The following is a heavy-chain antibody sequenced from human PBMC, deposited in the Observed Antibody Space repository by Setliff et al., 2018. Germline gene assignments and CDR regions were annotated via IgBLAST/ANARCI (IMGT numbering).Heavy chain of an antibody. J-gene: IGHJ6*02. CDR1: GFNVRSSY. D-gene: IGHD2-15*01. CDR3: ARGLCVGQSCYWPKAMDV. Sequence: PGGSLRLSCAMTGFNVRSSYMNWVRRAPGKGLEWVSVLYPNLVTNYADSVKDRFTVSRDESKNMVYLQMNNLEVDDTAIYYCARGLCVGQSCYWPKAMDVWGQGATVTVSS. CDR2: LYPNLVT. V-gene: IGHV3-66*01.